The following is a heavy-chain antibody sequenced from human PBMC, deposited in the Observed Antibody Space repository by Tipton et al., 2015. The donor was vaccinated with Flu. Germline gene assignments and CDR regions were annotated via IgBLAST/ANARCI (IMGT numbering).Heavy chain of an antibody. Sequence: QLVQSGGGLIQPGGSLRLSCAASGFTVSSNYMSWVRQAPGKGLEWVSVSYTDGNSNYADSLKGRFSVSRDNSKNTLYLQMNSLRAEDTAVYYCARGYDDFWSGYPGGYAFDIWGQGTMVTVSS. J-gene: IGHJ3*02. CDR2: SYTDGNS. V-gene: IGHV3-53*01. D-gene: IGHD3-3*01. CDR3: ARGYDDFWSGYPGGYAFDI. CDR1: GFTVSSNY.